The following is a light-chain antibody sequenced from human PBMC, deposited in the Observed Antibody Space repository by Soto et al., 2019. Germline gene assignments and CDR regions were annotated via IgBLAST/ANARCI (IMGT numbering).Light chain of an antibody. Sequence: DIQMTQSPSSLSASVGDTVTLTCRAIHYISTWVAFYQQKPGKAPKLLISAASTLESGVPGRFSGSGSGTDFTLIISSLQPEDFATYFCQQGDSFPFTFGGGTKVDIK. CDR3: QQGDSFPFT. CDR1: HYISTW. J-gene: IGKJ4*01. V-gene: IGKV1-12*01. CDR2: AAS.